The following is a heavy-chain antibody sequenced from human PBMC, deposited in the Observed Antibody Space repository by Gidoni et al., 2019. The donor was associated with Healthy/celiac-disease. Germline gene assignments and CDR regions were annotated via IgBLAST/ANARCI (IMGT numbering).Heavy chain of an antibody. Sequence: QLQLQASGSGLVKPSQTLSLTCAVSGGSISRGGYSWSWIRQPPGKGLEWIGYIYHSGSTYYNPSLKSRVTISVDRSKNQFSLKLSSVTAADTAVYYCARAVVAARQSAFDIWGQGTMVTVSS. D-gene: IGHD2-15*01. CDR3: ARAVVAARQSAFDI. V-gene: IGHV4-30-2*01. CDR1: GGSISRGGYS. J-gene: IGHJ3*02. CDR2: IYHSGST.